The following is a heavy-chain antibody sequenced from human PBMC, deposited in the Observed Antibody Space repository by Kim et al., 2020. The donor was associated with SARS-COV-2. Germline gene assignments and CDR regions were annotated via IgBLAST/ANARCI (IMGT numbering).Heavy chain of an antibody. CDR3: ARGPAYYFDF. V-gene: IGHV3-23*01. J-gene: IGHJ4*02. Sequence: FYADSVKSRFTISRDNSKNTLNLQMNSLRAEDTAVYYCARGPAYYFDFWGQGTVVTVSS.